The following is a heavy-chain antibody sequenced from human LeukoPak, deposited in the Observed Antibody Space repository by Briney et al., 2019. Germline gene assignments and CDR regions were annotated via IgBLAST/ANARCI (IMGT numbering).Heavy chain of an antibody. Sequence: GGSLRLSCAASGFTFSNAWMSWVRQAPGKGLEWVGRIKSKTDGGTTDYAELVKGRFTISRDNSKNTLYLQMNSLRAEDTAVYYCAKVVGRDGDYPPPCPYFDYWGQGTLVTVSS. D-gene: IGHD4-17*01. CDR1: GFTFSNAW. CDR3: AKVVGRDGDYPPPCPYFDY. CDR2: IKSKTDGGTT. J-gene: IGHJ4*02. V-gene: IGHV3-15*01.